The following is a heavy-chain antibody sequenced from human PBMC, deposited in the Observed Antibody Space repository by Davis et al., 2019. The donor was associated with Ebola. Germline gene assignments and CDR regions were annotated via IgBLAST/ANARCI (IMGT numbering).Heavy chain of an antibody. CDR2: ISAYNGNT. V-gene: IGHV1-18*01. D-gene: IGHD4-17*01. CDR1: GYTFSNYG. Sequence: ASVKVSCKASGYTFSNYGINWVRQAPGQGLEWMGWISAYNGNTNYAQKLQDRVTMTTDTSTSTAYMELRSLRSDDTAVYYCARDGDYGEATGYWGQGTLVTVSP. J-gene: IGHJ4*02. CDR3: ARDGDYGEATGY.